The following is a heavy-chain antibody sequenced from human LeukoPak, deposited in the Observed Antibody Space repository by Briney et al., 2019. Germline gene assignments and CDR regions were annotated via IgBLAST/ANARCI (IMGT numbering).Heavy chain of an antibody. J-gene: IGHJ4*02. CDR2: ISPTGSDI. CDR1: GFTFSDFY. Sequence: GGSLRLSCAASGFTFSDFYMTWIRQAPGKGLECLSYISPTGSDISYADSVKGRFTISRDNAKNSLYLQMNSLRAEDAALYYCARVRAYGDYSIDDWGQGTLVTVSS. CDR3: ARVRAYGDYSIDD. D-gene: IGHD4-17*01. V-gene: IGHV3-11*04.